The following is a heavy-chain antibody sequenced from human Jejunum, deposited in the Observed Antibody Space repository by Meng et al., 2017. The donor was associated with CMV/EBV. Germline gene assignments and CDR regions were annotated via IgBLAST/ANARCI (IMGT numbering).Heavy chain of an antibody. CDR3: AKGDSGAYHFES. Sequence: EVTFSITAMNRVRQDAGKGLEWVTVIYDRSRPNTKYADAVKGRFTIYRDNSKNTLYLEMNSLRAEDTAVYYCAKGDSGAYHFESWGQGTLVTVSS. J-gene: IGHJ4*02. D-gene: IGHD3-22*01. CDR1: EVTFSITA. CDR2: IYDRSRPNT. V-gene: IGHV3-23*03.